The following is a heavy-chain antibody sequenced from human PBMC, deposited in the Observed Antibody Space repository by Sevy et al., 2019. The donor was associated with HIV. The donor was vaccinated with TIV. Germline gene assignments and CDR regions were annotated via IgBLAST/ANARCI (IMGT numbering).Heavy chain of an antibody. CDR3: AREAGGYDYDYGMDV. CDR2: IYYNGHT. V-gene: IGHV4-39*02. CDR1: GGTIVSSGHY. Sequence: SETLSLTCSISGGTIVSSGHYWGWIRQTPGKGLEWIGSIYYNGHTFYTPSLKSRPTLSIDTSKNQFSLTLSSVTVADTAVYFCAREAGGYDYDYGMDVWGQGTTVTVSS. D-gene: IGHD5-12*01. J-gene: IGHJ6*02.